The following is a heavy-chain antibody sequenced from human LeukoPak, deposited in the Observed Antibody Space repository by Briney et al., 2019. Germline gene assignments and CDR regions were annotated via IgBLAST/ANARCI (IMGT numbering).Heavy chain of an antibody. CDR3: ARDSIAAAGTYYYYYMDV. CDR1: GFTFSSYW. V-gene: IGHV3-74*01. Sequence: GGSLRLSCAASGFTFSSYWMHWVRQAPGKGLVWVSRINSYGSSTSYADSVKGRFTISRDNAKNTLYLQMNSLRAEDTAVYYCARDSIAAAGTYYYYYMDVWGKGTTVTISS. CDR2: INSYGSST. J-gene: IGHJ6*03. D-gene: IGHD6-13*01.